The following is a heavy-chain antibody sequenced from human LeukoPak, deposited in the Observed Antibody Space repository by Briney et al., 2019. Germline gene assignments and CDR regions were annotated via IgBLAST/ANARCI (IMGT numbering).Heavy chain of an antibody. J-gene: IGHJ5*02. CDR3: ARMFRSSWYINWFDP. D-gene: IGHD6-13*01. Sequence: PSETLSLTCTVSGYSISSGYFWGWIRQPPGKGLEWIGSIYHSGSTSYNPSLKRRLTISVDTSKNQFSLKLNFVTAADTAMYYCARMFRSSWYINWFDPWGQGTLVTVSS. CDR1: GYSISSGYF. V-gene: IGHV4-38-2*02. CDR2: IYHSGST.